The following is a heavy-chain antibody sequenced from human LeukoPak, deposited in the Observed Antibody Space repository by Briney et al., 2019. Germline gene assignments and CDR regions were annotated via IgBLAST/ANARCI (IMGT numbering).Heavy chain of an antibody. CDR3: ARPVPNSGSYLGAFDI. Sequence: SETLSLTCTVSGGSISSYYWSWIRQPAGKGLEWIGRIYTSGSTNYNPSLKTRVTMSVDTPKNQFSLKLSSVTAADTAIYYCARPVPNSGSYLGAFDIWGQGTMVTVSS. CDR2: IYTSGST. V-gene: IGHV4-4*07. D-gene: IGHD1-26*01. CDR1: GGSISSYY. J-gene: IGHJ3*02.